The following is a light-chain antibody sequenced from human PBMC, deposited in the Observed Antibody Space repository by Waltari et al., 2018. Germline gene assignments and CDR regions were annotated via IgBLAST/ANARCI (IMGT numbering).Light chain of an antibody. CDR3: QQYGSSPYT. J-gene: IGKJ2*01. CDR1: QSVSSSY. V-gene: IGKV3-20*01. CDR2: GAS. Sequence: EIVLTQSPGTLSLSPGERATLSCRASQSVSSSYLAWYQQKPGQAPRLLIYGASSRATGIPDRVSGSGSGTDFTLNISRLEPEDFAVYYCQQYGSSPYTFGQGTKLEIK.